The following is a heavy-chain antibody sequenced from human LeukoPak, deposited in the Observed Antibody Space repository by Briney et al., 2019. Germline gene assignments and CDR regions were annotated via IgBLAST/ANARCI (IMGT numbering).Heavy chain of an antibody. CDR1: GYTFTGYY. CDR3: ARDIHYYDSSGSTKGFDP. D-gene: IGHD3-22*01. Sequence: ASVKVSCKASGYTFTGYYMHWVRQAPGQGLEWMGRINPNSGGTNYAQKFQGRVTMTRDTSISTAYMELRSLRSDDTAVYYCARDIHYYDSSGSTKGFDPWGQGTLVTVSS. J-gene: IGHJ5*02. V-gene: IGHV1-2*06. CDR2: INPNSGGT.